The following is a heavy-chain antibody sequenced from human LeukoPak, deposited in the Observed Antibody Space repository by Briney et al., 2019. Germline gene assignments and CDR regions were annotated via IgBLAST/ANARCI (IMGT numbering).Heavy chain of an antibody. CDR2: IWHDGNNE. V-gene: IGHV3-33*01. J-gene: IGHJ4*02. CDR3: ARDKGSGEPIDY. CDR1: GFTFRSYG. D-gene: IGHD2-21*01. Sequence: PGRSLRLSCAASGFTFRSYGMHWVRQAPGKGLEWVAVIWHDGNNENYADSVKGRFTISRDNSKNTLSLQMNSPRAEDTDVYYCARDKGSGEPIDYWGQGTLVTVSS.